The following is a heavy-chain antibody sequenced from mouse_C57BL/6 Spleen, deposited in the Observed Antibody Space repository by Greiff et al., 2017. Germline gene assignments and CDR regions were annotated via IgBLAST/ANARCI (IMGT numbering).Heavy chain of an antibody. D-gene: IGHD2-5*01. CDR2: IYPGSGST. CDR3: ARGYSNYGMDY. J-gene: IGHJ4*01. V-gene: IGHV1-55*01. CDR1: GYTFTSYW. Sequence: QVQLQQPGAEPVKPGASVKMSCKASGYTFTSYWITWVKQRPGQGLEWIGDIYPGSGSTNYNEKFKSKATLTVDTSSSTAYMQLSSLTSEDSAVYYCARGYSNYGMDYWGQGTSVTVSS.